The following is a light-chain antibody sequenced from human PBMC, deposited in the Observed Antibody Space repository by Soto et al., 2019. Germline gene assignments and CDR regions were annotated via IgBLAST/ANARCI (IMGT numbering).Light chain of an antibody. CDR1: SDNY. CDR3: SSYTNSRTLL. Sequence: QSALTQPASVSGSPGQSITISCTGTSDNYVSWYQQHPGKVPKLMIYGVTNRPSGVSDRLSGSKSGNTASLTISGLQTEDEADYYCSSYTNSRTLLFGAGTKVTVL. CDR2: GVT. J-gene: IGLJ1*01. V-gene: IGLV2-14*01.